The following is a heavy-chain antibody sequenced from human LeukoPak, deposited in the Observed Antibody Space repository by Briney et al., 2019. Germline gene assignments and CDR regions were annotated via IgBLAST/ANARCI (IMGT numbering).Heavy chain of an antibody. CDR1: GGTFISYA. CDR2: IIPIFGTA. J-gene: IGHJ5*02. Sequence: SVKVSCKASGGTFISYAISWVRQAPGQGLEWMGGIIPIFGTANYAQKFQGRVTITADESTSTAYMELSSLRSEDTAVYYCARALVPPSNWFDPWGQGTLVTVSS. V-gene: IGHV1-69*13. CDR3: ARALVPPSNWFDP.